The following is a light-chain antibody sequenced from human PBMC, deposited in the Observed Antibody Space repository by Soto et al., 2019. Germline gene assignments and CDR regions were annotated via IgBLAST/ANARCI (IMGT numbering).Light chain of an antibody. Sequence: QSVLTQPPSASGTPGXRXXISCSGSSSNIGSNTVNWYQQLPGTAPKLLIYSNDQRPSGVPDRFSGSKSGTSASLAISGLQSEDEADYFCAAWDDSLNGWVFGGGTKLTVL. V-gene: IGLV1-44*01. CDR3: AAWDDSLNGWV. J-gene: IGLJ3*02. CDR2: SND. CDR1: SSNIGSNT.